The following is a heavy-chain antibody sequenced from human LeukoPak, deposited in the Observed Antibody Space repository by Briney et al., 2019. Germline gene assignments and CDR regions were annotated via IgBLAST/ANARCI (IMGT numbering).Heavy chain of an antibody. CDR3: ATGACTNGVCFYYFDY. D-gene: IGHD2-8*01. CDR1: GGTFSSYA. J-gene: IGHJ4*02. Sequence: ASVKVSCKASGGTFSSYAISWVPQAPGQGLEWMGGIIPILGTANYAQKFQGRVTITADESTSTAYMELSSLRSEDTAVYYCATGACTNGVCFYYFDYWGQGTLVTVSS. V-gene: IGHV1-69*13. CDR2: IIPILGTA.